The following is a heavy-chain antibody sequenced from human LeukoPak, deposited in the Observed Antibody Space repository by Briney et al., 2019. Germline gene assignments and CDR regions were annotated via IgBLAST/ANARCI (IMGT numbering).Heavy chain of an antibody. CDR3: AKGRGSRSYDAFDI. CDR2: ISWNSGSI. J-gene: IGHJ3*02. Sequence: GGSLRLSCAASGFTFDDYAMHWVRQAPGKGLEWGSGISWNSGSIGYADSVKGRFTISRDNAKNSLYLKMNSLRAEDTALYYCAKGRGSRSYDAFDIWGQGTMVTVSS. CDR1: GFTFDDYA. V-gene: IGHV3-9*01. D-gene: IGHD3-10*01.